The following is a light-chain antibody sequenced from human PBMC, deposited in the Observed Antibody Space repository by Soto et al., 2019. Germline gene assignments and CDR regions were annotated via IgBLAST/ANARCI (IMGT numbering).Light chain of an antibody. Sequence: IQLTQSPSSLSASVGDRVTITCRASQGISSYLAWYQQKPGKVPKLLISPASTLESGVPSRFSGSVFGTDFTLTISSLQPEDFATYYCQQLYRYPLTFGGGTKVEI. CDR2: PAS. CDR3: QQLYRYPLT. V-gene: IGKV1-9*01. CDR1: QGISSY. J-gene: IGKJ4*02.